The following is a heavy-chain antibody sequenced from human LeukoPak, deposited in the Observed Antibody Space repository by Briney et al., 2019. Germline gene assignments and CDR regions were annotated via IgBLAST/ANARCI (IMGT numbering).Heavy chain of an antibody. D-gene: IGHD3-3*01. V-gene: IGHV3-7*01. Sequence: GGSLRLSCAASGFTFSSYWMSWVRQAPGKGLEWVANIKQDGSEKYYVDSVKGRFTISRDNAKNSLYLQMNSLRAEDTAVYYCARVGMEWLLTYDGWGQGTLVTVSS. CDR2: IKQDGSEK. CDR1: GFTFSSYW. CDR3: ARVGMEWLLTYDG. J-gene: IGHJ4*02.